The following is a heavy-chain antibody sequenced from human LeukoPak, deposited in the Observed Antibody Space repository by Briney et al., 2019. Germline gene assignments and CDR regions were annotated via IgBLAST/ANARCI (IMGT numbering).Heavy chain of an antibody. CDR2: INHSGST. D-gene: IGHD2-21*01. V-gene: IGHV4-34*01. Sequence: SETLSLTCAVYGGSFSAYYWSWIRQPPGKGLEWIGEINHSGSTNYNPSLKSRVNISVDTSKNQFSLKLSSVTAADTAVYYCARVSRLWWARDIWGQGTMVTVSS. CDR1: GGSFSAYY. CDR3: ARVSRLWWARDI. J-gene: IGHJ3*02.